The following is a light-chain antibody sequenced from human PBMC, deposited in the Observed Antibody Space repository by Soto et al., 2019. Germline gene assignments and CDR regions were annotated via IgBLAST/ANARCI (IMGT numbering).Light chain of an antibody. J-gene: IGLJ2*01. CDR3: QSYDRSLRGVV. CDR1: SSNIGAGYD. CDR2: ANI. V-gene: IGLV1-40*01. Sequence: QSVLTQPPSVSGAPGQRVTISCTGSSSNIGAGYDVHWYHQVPGTAPKLLIFANINRPSGVPDRFSGSKSDTSASLAITGLQAEDEADYYCQSYDRSLRGVVFGGGTKVTVL.